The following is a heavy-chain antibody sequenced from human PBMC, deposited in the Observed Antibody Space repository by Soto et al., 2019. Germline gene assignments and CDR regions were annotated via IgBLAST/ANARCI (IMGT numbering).Heavy chain of an antibody. CDR1: GFTFRTYW. V-gene: IGHV3-7*01. Sequence: EVHLVGSGGGLVQPGGSLRLSCAASGFTFRTYWMSWVRQAPGKGLEWVANINQDGSEKYYVDSVKGRFAISRDNAKNSMSLQMNSLRVEDTAVYFCARDSLLPTARTKGYWGLGTLVTVSS. CDR2: INQDGSEK. J-gene: IGHJ4*02. CDR3: ARDSLLPTARTKGY. D-gene: IGHD2-2*01.